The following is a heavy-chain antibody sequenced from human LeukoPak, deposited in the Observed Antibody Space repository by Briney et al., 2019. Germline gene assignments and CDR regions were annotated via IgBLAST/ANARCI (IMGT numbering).Heavy chain of an antibody. D-gene: IGHD3-9*01. V-gene: IGHV3-74*01. CDR3: ARVKVTGCTAESDAFDI. J-gene: IGHJ3*02. CDR1: GFTFSDYY. Sequence: GGSLRLSCAASGFTFSDYYMSWIRQAPGKGLVWVSRINSDGSSTSYADSVKGRFTISRDNAKNTLYLQMNSLRAEDTAVYYCARVKVTGCTAESDAFDIWGQGTMVTVSS. CDR2: INSDGSST.